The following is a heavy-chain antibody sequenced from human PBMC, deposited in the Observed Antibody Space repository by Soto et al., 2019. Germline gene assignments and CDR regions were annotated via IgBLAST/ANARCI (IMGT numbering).Heavy chain of an antibody. CDR3: ARIYGDYVDY. CDR2: IYYSGST. V-gene: IGHV4-59*01. J-gene: IGHJ4*02. D-gene: IGHD4-17*01. Sequence: PSETLSLTCTVSGGSISSYYWSWIRQPPGKGLEWIGYIYYSGSTNYTPSLKSRVTISVDTSKNPFSLKLSSVTAADTAVYYCARIYGDYVDYWGQGTLVTVSS. CDR1: GGSISSYY.